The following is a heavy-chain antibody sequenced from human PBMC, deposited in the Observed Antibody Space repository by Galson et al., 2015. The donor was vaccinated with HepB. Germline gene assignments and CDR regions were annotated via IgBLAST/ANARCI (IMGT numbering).Heavy chain of an antibody. D-gene: IGHD3/OR15-3a*01. Sequence: SLRLSCAASGFTFNLYSMNWVRQAPGKGLEWVSHIGRTIMSYADSVKGRFTISRDDAKNSLYLQMNSLRDEDTAVYYCARDLNWAFDSWGQGTLVTVSS. CDR2: IGRTIM. V-gene: IGHV3-48*02. J-gene: IGHJ4*02. CDR3: ARDLNWAFDS. CDR1: GFTFNLYS.